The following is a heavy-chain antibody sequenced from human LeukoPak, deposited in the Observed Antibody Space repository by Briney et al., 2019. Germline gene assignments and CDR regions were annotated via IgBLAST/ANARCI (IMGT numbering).Heavy chain of an antibody. CDR2: IYTSGST. J-gene: IGHJ4*02. Sequence: SETLSLTCTVSGGSISSYYWSWLRQPAGKGLECLGVIYTSGSTNYNPSLKSRVTMSVDTSKNQFSLKLSSVTAADTAVYYCARGGYSSGWYLLVFDYWGQGTLVTVSS. V-gene: IGHV4-4*07. D-gene: IGHD6-19*01. CDR3: ARGGYSSGWYLLVFDY. CDR1: GGSISSYY.